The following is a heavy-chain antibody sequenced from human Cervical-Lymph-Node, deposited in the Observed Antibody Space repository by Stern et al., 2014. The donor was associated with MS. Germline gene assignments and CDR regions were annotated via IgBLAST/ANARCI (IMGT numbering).Heavy chain of an antibody. Sequence: EVQLVESGGGLVQPGRSLRLSCAASGFTFDDYAMHWVRQAPGKGLEWVSGISWNSGSIGYADSVKGRFTISRDNAKNSLYLQMNSLRAEDTALYYCAKANAPDYYDSSYFDYWGQGTLVTVSS. V-gene: IGHV3-9*01. CDR1: GFTFDDYA. CDR2: ISWNSGSI. D-gene: IGHD3-22*01. J-gene: IGHJ4*02. CDR3: AKANAPDYYDSSYFDY.